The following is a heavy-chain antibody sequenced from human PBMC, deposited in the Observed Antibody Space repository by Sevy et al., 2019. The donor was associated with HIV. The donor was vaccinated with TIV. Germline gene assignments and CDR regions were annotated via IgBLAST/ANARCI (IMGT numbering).Heavy chain of an antibody. D-gene: IGHD2-15*01. V-gene: IGHV3-53*01. CDR3: ARVGYCRGGTCFSGFYYAMDV. J-gene: IGHJ6*02. CDR2: VYSGGAT. CDR1: GFTLTNEF. Sequence: GSLRLSCAVSGFTLTNEFLSWVRQAPGKGLEWVAVVYSGGATYYADSVKGRFTISRDKSKSTLYLQMKSLRAEDTAVYYCARVGYCRGGTCFSGFYYAMDVWGQGTTVTVSS.